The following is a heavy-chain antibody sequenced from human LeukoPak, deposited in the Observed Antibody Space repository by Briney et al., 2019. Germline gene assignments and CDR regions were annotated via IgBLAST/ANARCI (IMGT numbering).Heavy chain of an antibody. CDR1: GYTFTSYG. CDR3: ARVVGASSKYYFDY. Sequence: ASVKVSCKASGYTFTSYGISWVRQAPRQGLEWMGWISAYNGNTNYAQKLQGRVTMTTDTSTSTAYMELRSLRSDDTAVYYCARVVGASSKYYFDYWGQGTLVTVSS. V-gene: IGHV1-18*01. J-gene: IGHJ4*02. D-gene: IGHD1-26*01. CDR2: ISAYNGNT.